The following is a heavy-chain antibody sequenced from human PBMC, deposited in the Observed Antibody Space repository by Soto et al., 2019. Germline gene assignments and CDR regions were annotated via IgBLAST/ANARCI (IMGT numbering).Heavy chain of an antibody. CDR2: MNPNSGNT. V-gene: IGHV1-8*01. Sequence: ASVKVSCKASGYTFTSYDINWVRQATGQGLEWMGWMNPNSGNTGYAQKFQGRVTMTRNTSISTAYMELGSLRSEDTAVYYCARGLMEYYDFWSGNGEGGPYYYYYMDVWGKGTTVTVSS. CDR3: ARGLMEYYDFWSGNGEGGPYYYYYMDV. D-gene: IGHD3-3*01. CDR1: GYTFTSYD. J-gene: IGHJ6*03.